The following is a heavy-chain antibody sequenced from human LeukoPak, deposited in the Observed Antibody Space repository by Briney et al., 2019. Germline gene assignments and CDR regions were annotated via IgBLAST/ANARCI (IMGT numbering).Heavy chain of an antibody. Sequence: GGSLRLSCAASGFTFSSYGMHWVRQAPGKGLEWVAVIWYDGSNKYYADSVKGRFTISRDNSKNTLYLQMNSLRAEDTAVYYCARGTWIQDPFDYWGQGTLVTVSS. V-gene: IGHV3-33*01. CDR3: ARGTWIQDPFDY. CDR1: GFTFSSYG. D-gene: IGHD5-18*01. J-gene: IGHJ4*02. CDR2: IWYDGSNK.